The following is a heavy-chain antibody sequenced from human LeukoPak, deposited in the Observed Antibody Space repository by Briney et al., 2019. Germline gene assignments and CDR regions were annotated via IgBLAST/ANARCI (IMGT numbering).Heavy chain of an antibody. CDR1: GYTFTNYY. Sequence: ASVKVSCKASGYTFTNYYFHWVRQAPGQRLEWVGLINPNGGSTGYAQKFQGRVTVTTDTSTSTVYMELNSLGAEDTAVYYCARERRAWGEDFWGQGTLVTVSS. V-gene: IGHV1-46*01. D-gene: IGHD3-16*01. CDR3: ARERRAWGEDF. CDR2: INPNGGST. J-gene: IGHJ4*02.